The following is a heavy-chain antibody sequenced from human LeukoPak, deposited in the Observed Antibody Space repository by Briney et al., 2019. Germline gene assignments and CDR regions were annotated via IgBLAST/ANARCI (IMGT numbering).Heavy chain of an antibody. D-gene: IGHD6-6*01. CDR2: IYPDDSNT. J-gene: IGHJ3*02. CDR1: GYSFTTHW. Sequence: GESLKISCKGFGYSFTTHWIGWVRQMPGKGLEWMGIIYPDDSNTRYSPSFQGQVTLSADKSINTAYLQWSSLRASDTAIHYCARHLASSTWSAFDIWGQGTMVTVSS. V-gene: IGHV5-51*01. CDR3: ARHLASSTWSAFDI.